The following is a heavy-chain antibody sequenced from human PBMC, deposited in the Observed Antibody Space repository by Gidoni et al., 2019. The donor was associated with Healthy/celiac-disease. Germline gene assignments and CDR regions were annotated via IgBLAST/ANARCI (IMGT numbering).Heavy chain of an antibody. CDR2: ISYDGSNK. CDR1: GFTFSRFA. D-gene: IGHD2-2*01. V-gene: IGHV3-30-3*01. Sequence: QVQLVESGGGVVQPGRSLRLSCAASGFTFSRFAMHWVRQAPGKGLEWVAVISYDGSNKYYADSVKGRFTISRDNSKNTLYLQMNSLRAEDTAVYYCARDRYEDGWFDPWGQGTLVTVSS. CDR3: ARDRYEDGWFDP. J-gene: IGHJ5*02.